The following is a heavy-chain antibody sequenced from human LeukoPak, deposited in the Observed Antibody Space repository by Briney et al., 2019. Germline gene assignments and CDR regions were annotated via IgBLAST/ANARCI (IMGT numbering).Heavy chain of an antibody. CDR2: IYTGGTT. D-gene: IGHD3-16*01. CDR1: GFTVSSNS. V-gene: IGHV3-66*01. CDR3: ARDVAAPGGVYFDY. Sequence: GGSLRLSCAASGFTVSSNSMSWVRQAPGKGLVWVSVIYTGGTTYYADSVKGRFTISRDNSKNTLYLQMNSLRAEDTAVYYCARDVAAPGGVYFDYWGQGTLVTVSS. J-gene: IGHJ4*02.